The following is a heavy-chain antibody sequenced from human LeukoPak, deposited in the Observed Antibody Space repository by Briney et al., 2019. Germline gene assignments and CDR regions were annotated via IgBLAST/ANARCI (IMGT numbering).Heavy chain of an antibody. CDR2: IYPGDSTT. V-gene: IGHV5-51*01. J-gene: IGHJ6*03. Sequence: GESLKISFQASGYTFTTSWIGWVRQMPGKGLEWMGIIYPGDSTTRYIPSFEGQVTISVDKSIDTAYLQWRSLKASDTAMYFCARQINHYYYVDVWGKGTTVTVS. CDR3: ARQINHYYYVDV. CDR1: GYTFTTSW.